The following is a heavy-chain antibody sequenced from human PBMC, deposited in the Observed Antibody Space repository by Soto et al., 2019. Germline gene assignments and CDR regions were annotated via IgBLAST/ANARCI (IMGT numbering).Heavy chain of an antibody. CDR3: ARHPDREEDSSWYFDY. D-gene: IGHD6-13*01. CDR1: GGSISSSSHY. V-gene: IGHV4-39*01. Sequence: SETLSLTCTVSGGSISSSSHYWGWIRQPPGRGLEWIGNIFYSGSTFYNPSLKSRVTVSVDTSKNQFSLRLSSVTAADTAVYYCARHPDREEDSSWYFDYWGQGTLVTVSS. J-gene: IGHJ4*02. CDR2: IFYSGST.